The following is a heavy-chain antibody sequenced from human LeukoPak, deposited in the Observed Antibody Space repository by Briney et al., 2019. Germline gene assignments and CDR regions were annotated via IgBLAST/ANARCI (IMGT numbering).Heavy chain of an antibody. V-gene: IGHV3-21*01. CDR3: ARGGQMTTVTTVAY. J-gene: IGHJ4*02. D-gene: IGHD4-17*01. CDR2: ISSSSSYI. Sequence: GGSLRLSCAASGFTFSSYSMNWVRQAPGKGLEWVSSISSSSSYIYYADSVKGRFTISRDNAKNSLYLQMNSLRAEGTAVYYCARGGQMTTVTTVAYWGQGTLVTVSS. CDR1: GFTFSSYS.